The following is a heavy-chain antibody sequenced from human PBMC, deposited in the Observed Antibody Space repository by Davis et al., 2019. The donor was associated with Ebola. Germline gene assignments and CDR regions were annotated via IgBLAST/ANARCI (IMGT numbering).Heavy chain of an antibody. Sequence: ESLKISCAASGFTFNNAWMSWIRQPPGKGLEWIGYIYYSGSTNYNPSLKSRVTISVDTSKNQFSLKLSSVTAADTAVYYCATERITMTGGAFDIWGQGTMVTVSS. D-gene: IGHD3-22*01. V-gene: IGHV4-59*01. CDR2: IYYSGST. J-gene: IGHJ3*02. CDR3: ATERITMTGGAFDI. CDR1: GFTFNNAW.